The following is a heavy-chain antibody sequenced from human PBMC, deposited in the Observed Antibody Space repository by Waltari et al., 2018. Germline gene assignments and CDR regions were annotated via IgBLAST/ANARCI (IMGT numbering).Heavy chain of an antibody. J-gene: IGHJ3*02. CDR1: GFTFSSYS. V-gene: IGHV3-48*04. CDR3: ARDEIKVLGTFDI. Sequence: EVQLVESGGGLVQPGGSLRLSCAASGFTFSSYSMNWVRQAPGKGLEWVSYISSSSSTIYYADSVKGRFTISRDNAKNSLYLQMNSLRAEDTAVYYCARDEIKVLGTFDIWGQGTMVIVSS. D-gene: IGHD7-27*01. CDR2: ISSSSSTI.